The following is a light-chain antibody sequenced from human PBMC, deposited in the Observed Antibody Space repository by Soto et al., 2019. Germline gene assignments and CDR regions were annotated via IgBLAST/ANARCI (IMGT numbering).Light chain of an antibody. V-gene: IGKV1-39*01. CDR1: QTISTY. CDR3: QQSYSIPA. J-gene: IGKJ5*01. CDR2: TAS. Sequence: DIQMTQSPSSLSASVGDSVTITCRTSQTISTYLNWYQQRPGKAPKLLINTASSLESGVPSRFSGGGSGTYFTLTISSLQPEDSATYYCQQSYSIPAFGQGTRLEIK.